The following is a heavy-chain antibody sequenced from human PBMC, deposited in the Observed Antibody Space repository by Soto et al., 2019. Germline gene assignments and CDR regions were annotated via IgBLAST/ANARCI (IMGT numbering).Heavy chain of an antibody. Sequence: QVQLQESGPGLVKPSETLSLTCTVSGGSITSYYWSWIRQPPGKGLEWIGSIHNSGSTSYNPSLQSRVTISADVSKNQFSLDLRSVTAADTAVYYCARRWSGTDYWGHGTLVTVSS. J-gene: IGHJ4*01. D-gene: IGHD3-10*01. V-gene: IGHV4-59*01. CDR3: ARRWSGTDY. CDR1: GGSITSYY. CDR2: IHNSGST.